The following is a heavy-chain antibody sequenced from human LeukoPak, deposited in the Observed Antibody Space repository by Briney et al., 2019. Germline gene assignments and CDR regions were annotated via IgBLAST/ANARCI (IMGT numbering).Heavy chain of an antibody. V-gene: IGHV4-59*08. CDR2: IYYTGAT. CDR1: GGSIGSNH. D-gene: IGHD6-19*01. J-gene: IGHJ4*01. Sequence: SDTLSLTCTVSGGSIGSNHGTWTRHPPGKGRGSIGYIYYTGATNYNPSLKSRVTISVDTSKNKFSPRMSSVTAADTAVYFCAKYGISGWVIDYWGHGTLVTASS. CDR3: AKYGISGWVIDY.